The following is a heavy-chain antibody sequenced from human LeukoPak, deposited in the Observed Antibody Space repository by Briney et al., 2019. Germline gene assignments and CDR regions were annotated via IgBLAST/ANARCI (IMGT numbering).Heavy chain of an antibody. CDR3: ARLGHTMNYYDSSGYYPLDY. CDR2: ISAYNGNT. Sequence: ASVKVSCXASGYTFTSYGISWVRQARGQGLEWMAWISAYNGNTNYAQKLQGRVTMTTDTSTSTAYMELRSLRSDDTAVYYCARLGHTMNYYDSSGYYPLDYWGQGTLVTVSS. CDR1: GYTFTSYG. V-gene: IGHV1-18*01. J-gene: IGHJ4*02. D-gene: IGHD3-22*01.